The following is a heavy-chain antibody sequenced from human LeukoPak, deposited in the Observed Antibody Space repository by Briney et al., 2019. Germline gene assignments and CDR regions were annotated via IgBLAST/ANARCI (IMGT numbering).Heavy chain of an antibody. Sequence: KASDTLSLTCTVSGGSISIGGYCWTWIRQHPGKGLEWIGYIYYSGNTYYNPSLKSRVTISVDTSKNQFSLKLSSVTAADTAVYYCARGKVVTANWYFDLWGRGTLVTVSS. V-gene: IGHV4-31*03. D-gene: IGHD2-21*02. CDR2: IYYSGNT. J-gene: IGHJ2*01. CDR3: ARGKVVTANWYFDL. CDR1: GGSISIGGYC.